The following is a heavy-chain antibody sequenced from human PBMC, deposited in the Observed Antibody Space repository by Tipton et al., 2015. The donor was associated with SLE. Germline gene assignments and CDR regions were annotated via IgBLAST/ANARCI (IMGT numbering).Heavy chain of an antibody. D-gene: IGHD3-10*02. CDR2: IYYSGST. Sequence: TLSLTCTVSGGSISSSGYYWGWIRQPPGKGLEWIGNIYYSGSTYYTPSLKSRVTISVDTSKNQFSLKVRSVTPEDTAVYYCARETPYVAFDIWGHGTMVTVSS. J-gene: IGHJ3*02. CDR3: ARETPYVAFDI. V-gene: IGHV4-39*07. CDR1: GGSISSSGYY.